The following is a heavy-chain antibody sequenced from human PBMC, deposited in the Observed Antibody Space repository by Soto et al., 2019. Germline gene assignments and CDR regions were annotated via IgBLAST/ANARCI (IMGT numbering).Heavy chain of an antibody. J-gene: IGHJ6*02. CDR3: ARVLYYGSGSYSPYGMDV. V-gene: IGHV1-69*01. CDR2: VSPPSRTS. CDR1: GVSFNNNG. D-gene: IGHD3-10*01. Sequence: QVQLVQSGAEVKKPGSSVKVSCKTSGVSFNNNGIGWVRQAPGHGLEWMGGVSPPSRTSNYARKFQVRISITADASTGTVNMELSSLPSEDTAQYYCARVLYYGSGSYSPYGMDVWGQGTTVTVSS.